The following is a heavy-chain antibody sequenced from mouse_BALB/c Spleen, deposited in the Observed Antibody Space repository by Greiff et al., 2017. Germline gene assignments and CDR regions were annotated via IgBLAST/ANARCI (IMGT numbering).Heavy chain of an antibody. J-gene: IGHJ4*01. CDR2: IYPGDGDT. Sequence: VQLQQSGAELVRPGSSVKISCKASGFAFSSYWMHWVKQRPGQGLEWLGQIYPGDGDTNYNGKFKGKATLTADKSSSTAYMQRSSLTSEDSAVYFCARPLATADAMDYWGQGTTLTVSS. V-gene: IGHV1-80*01. CDR1: GFAFSSYW. CDR3: ARPLATADAMDY. D-gene: IGHD1-2*01.